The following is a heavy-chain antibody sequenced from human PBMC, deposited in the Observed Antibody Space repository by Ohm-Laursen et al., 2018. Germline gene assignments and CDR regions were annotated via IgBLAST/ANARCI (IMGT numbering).Heavy chain of an antibody. D-gene: IGHD4-23*01. V-gene: IGHV3-9*01. CDR3: ARDEDDGGNLDY. J-gene: IGHJ4*02. Sequence: SLRLSCAASGFTFDDYAIHWVRQPPGKGLELVSGISRNSGSIGYADSVKGRFTISRDNAKNSLYLQMNRLRAEDTAVYYCARDEDDGGNLDYWGQGTLVTVSS. CDR1: GFTFDDYA. CDR2: ISRNSGSI.